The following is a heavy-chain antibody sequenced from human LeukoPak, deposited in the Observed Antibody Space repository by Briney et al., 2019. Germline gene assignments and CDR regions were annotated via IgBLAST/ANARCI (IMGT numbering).Heavy chain of an antibody. V-gene: IGHV3-30*04. J-gene: IGHJ4*02. CDR1: GFTFSSYA. CDR3: ARDRYYYDSSGYYFRY. CDR2: ISYDGSNK. Sequence: GGSLRLSCAASGFTFSSYATHWVRQAPGKGLEWVAVISYDGSNKYYADSVKGRFTISRDNSKNTLYLQMNSLRAEDTAVYYCARDRYYYDSSGYYFRYWGQGTLVTVSS. D-gene: IGHD3-22*01.